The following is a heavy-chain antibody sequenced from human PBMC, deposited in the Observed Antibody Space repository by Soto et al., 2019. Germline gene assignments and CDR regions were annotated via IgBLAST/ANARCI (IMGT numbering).Heavy chain of an antibody. Sequence: QVTLVQSGAEVKKPGASVKVSCKASGYTFTSYGISWVRQAPGQGLEWMGWISAYNGNTNYAQKLQGRVTMTTDTSTSTAYMELRSLRSDDTAVYYCARDGRYYDFWSGYSLNWFDPWGQGTLVTVSS. D-gene: IGHD3-3*01. CDR2: ISAYNGNT. CDR3: ARDGRYYDFWSGYSLNWFDP. CDR1: GYTFTSYG. V-gene: IGHV1-18*01. J-gene: IGHJ5*02.